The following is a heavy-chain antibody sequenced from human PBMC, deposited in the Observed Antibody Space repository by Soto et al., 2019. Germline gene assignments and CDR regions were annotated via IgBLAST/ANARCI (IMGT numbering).Heavy chain of an antibody. CDR1: GGSISSYY. V-gene: IGHV4-59*08. D-gene: IGHD4-4*01. CDR2: IYYSGRT. J-gene: IGHJ6*03. CDR3: ARHVGYSNYVSSYYYYYYMDV. Sequence: QVQLQESGPGLVKPSETLSLTCTVSGGSISSYYWSWIRQPPGKGLEWIGYIYYSGRTNYNPSLRSRVTISVDTSKNQFSLKLSSVTAADTAVYYCARHVGYSNYVSSYYYYYYMDVWGKGTTVTVSS.